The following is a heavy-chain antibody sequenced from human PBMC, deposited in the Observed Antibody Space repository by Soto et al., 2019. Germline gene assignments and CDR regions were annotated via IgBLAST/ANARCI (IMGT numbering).Heavy chain of an antibody. Sequence: GGSLRLSCAASGFTFSSYAMSWVRQAPGKGLEWVSAISSGDGSTYYGNSVKGQFTISLHNSKNTLYLQMNNLRAQDTTIYYCAKISVDYYDNSGYYYDYWHQATLVTVSS. V-gene: IGHV3-23*01. J-gene: IGHJ4*01. CDR2: ISSGDGST. CDR1: GFTFSSYA. D-gene: IGHD3-22*01. CDR3: AKISVDYYDNSGYYYDY.